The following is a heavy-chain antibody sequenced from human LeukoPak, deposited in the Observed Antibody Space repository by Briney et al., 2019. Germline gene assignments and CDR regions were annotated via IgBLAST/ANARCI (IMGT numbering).Heavy chain of an antibody. Sequence: GGSLRLSCAASGFTFSDLFMDWVRQAPGKGLEWVGRIRKKPNSYTTEYAASVKGRFTFSRDDSKNSLYLQMNSLETEDTAVYYCARVSAITGATDALDFWGQGTMVTVSS. CDR3: ARVSAITGATDALDF. V-gene: IGHV3-72*01. D-gene: IGHD1-20*01. CDR1: GFTFSDLF. CDR2: IRKKPNSYTT. J-gene: IGHJ3*01.